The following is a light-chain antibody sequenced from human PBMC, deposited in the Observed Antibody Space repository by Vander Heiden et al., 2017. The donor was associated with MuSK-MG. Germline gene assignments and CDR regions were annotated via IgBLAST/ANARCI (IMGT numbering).Light chain of an antibody. Sequence: QTVVTQEPSLTVSPGGTVTLTCASSTGAVTSGYYPNWFQQKPGQAPRALIYSTSNKHPWTPARFSGSLLGGKAALTLSGGQPEDEAEYYCLLYYGGAQKVFGGGTKLTVL. J-gene: IGLJ2*01. CDR3: LLYYGGAQKV. CDR1: TGAVTSGYY. V-gene: IGLV7-43*01. CDR2: STS.